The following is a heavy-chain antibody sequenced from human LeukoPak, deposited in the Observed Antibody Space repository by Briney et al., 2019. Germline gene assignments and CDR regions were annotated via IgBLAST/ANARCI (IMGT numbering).Heavy chain of an antibody. CDR3: ARDPRVLLWFGELNYFDY. Sequence: GGSLRLSCAASGFTFSSYWMSWVRQAPGKGPEWVANIKQDGSEKYYVDSVKGRFTISRDNAKNSLYLQMNSLRAEDTAVYYCARDPRVLLWFGELNYFDYWGQGTLVTVSS. D-gene: IGHD3-10*01. CDR1: GFTFSSYW. V-gene: IGHV3-7*01. CDR2: IKQDGSEK. J-gene: IGHJ4*02.